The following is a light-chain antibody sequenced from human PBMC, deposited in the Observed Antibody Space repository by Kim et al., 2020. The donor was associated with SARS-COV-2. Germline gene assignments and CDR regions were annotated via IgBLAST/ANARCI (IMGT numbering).Light chain of an antibody. CDR2: EDN. CDR3: QSYVTRSHEV. CDR1: RGSIASSY. V-gene: IGLV6-57*04. J-gene: IGLJ3*02. Sequence: NFMLTQPHSVSESPGKTVTISCTRSRGSIASSYVQWYQQRPGSAPTTLISEDNQRPSGVPDRCSGSVDDSSNSASLTISGLRPEDEADYYCQSYVTRSHEVFGGGTQLTVL.